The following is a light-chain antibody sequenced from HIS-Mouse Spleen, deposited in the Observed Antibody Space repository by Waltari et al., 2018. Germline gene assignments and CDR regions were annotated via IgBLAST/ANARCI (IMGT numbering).Light chain of an antibody. Sequence: DIVMTQSPLSLPVTPGEPASISCRSSQSLLHSNGYNYLDWYLQKPGQSQQLLIYLGSDPASGVPDRSSGSGSGTDFTLKISRVEAEDVGVFYCMQALQTPPYTFGQGTKLEIK. CDR2: LGS. V-gene: IGKV2-28*01. CDR1: QSLLHSNGYNY. J-gene: IGKJ2*01. CDR3: MQALQTPPYT.